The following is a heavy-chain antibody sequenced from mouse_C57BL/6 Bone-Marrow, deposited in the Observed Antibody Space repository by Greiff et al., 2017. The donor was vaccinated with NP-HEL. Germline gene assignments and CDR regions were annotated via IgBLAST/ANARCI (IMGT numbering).Heavy chain of an antibody. CDR2: IHPNSGST. D-gene: IGHD1-1*01. V-gene: IGHV1-64*01. Sequence: QVQLQQPGAELVKPGASVKLSCKASGYTFTSYWMHWVKQRPGQGLEWIGMIHPNSGSTNYNEKFKSKATLTVDKSSSTAYMQLSSLTSEDSAVYYCARPLSGIGSSWFAYWGQGTLVTVSA. J-gene: IGHJ3*01. CDR3: ARPLSGIGSSWFAY. CDR1: GYTFTSYW.